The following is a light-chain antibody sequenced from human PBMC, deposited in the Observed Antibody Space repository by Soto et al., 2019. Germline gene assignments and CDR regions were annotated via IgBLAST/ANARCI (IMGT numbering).Light chain of an antibody. V-gene: IGKV2-28*01. CDR2: LGS. J-gene: IGKJ3*01. Sequence: DIVMTQSPLSLPVTPGEPASISCRSSQSLLHSNGYNYLEWYVQKPAQSPQLLIYLGSDRASGVPDRFSGSGSGTYFTLKISRVEAEYVWVYYCMQGLSGFSFGPETKVDIK. CDR1: QSLLHSNGYNY. CDR3: MQGLSGFS.